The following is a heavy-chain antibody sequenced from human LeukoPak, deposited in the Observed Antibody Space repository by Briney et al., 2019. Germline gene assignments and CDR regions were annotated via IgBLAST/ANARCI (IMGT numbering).Heavy chain of an antibody. CDR2: ISWNSGSI. CDR3: AKESKVDAFDI. CDR1: GFTFDDYA. J-gene: IGHJ3*02. Sequence: GRSLRLSCAASGFTFDDYAMHWVRQAPGKGLEWVSGISWNSGSIGYADSVKGRFTISRDNAKNSLYLQMNSLRAEDMALYCCAKESKVDAFDIWGQGTMVTVSS. V-gene: IGHV3-9*03.